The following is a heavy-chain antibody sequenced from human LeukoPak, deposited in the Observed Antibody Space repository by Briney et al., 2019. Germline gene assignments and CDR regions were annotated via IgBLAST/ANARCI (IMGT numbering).Heavy chain of an antibody. J-gene: IGHJ5*02. CDR1: GYNFRSYW. Sequence: GGSLKISWKGTGYNFRSYWIAWGRQMPGKGLEGIGIIYPGDSDDRYSASFQGQVTISDDKSIDTAYLQWNSLNASDTAMYYCARHPKYSTGSTWLDPWGQGTLVTVSS. D-gene: IGHD2-8*02. V-gene: IGHV5-51*01. CDR3: ARHPKYSTGSTWLDP. CDR2: IYPGDSDD.